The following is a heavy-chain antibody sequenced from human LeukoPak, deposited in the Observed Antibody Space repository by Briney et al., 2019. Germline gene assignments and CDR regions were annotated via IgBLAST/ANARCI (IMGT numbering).Heavy chain of an antibody. CDR1: GFTFSSYS. Sequence: GGSLRLSCAASGFTFSSYSMNWVRQAPGKGLEWVSSISSSSSYIYYADSVKGRFTISRDNAKNSLYLQMNSLRAEDTAVYYCARPDYDFWSGYWDWGQGTLVTVSS. D-gene: IGHD3-3*01. CDR3: ARPDYDFWSGYWD. J-gene: IGHJ4*02. CDR2: ISSSSSYI. V-gene: IGHV3-21*01.